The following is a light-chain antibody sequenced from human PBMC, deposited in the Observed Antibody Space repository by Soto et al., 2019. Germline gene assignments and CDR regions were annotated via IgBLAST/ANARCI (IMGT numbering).Light chain of an antibody. J-gene: IGKJ4*01. V-gene: IGKV3-20*01. CDR3: HQYGSSPLPGGSPLP. CDR2: GAS. Sequence: ENVLTQSPGTLSLSPGERATLSCRASQSVSGNYLAWYQHKPGQAPRLLIYGASSRATGIADRFNGSGSGTDFTLTISRLEPEDFAVYYCHQYGSSPLPGGSPLPFGGGTKVEIK. CDR1: QSVSGNY.